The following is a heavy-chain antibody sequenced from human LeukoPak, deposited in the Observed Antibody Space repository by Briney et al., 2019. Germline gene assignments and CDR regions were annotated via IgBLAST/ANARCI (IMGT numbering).Heavy chain of an antibody. CDR2: IIPIFGTA. J-gene: IGHJ3*02. D-gene: IGHD3-22*01. CDR1: GGTFSSYA. Sequence: SVKVSCKASGGTFSSYAISWVRQAPGQGLGWMGGIIPIFGTANYAQKFQGRVTITADESTSTAYMELSSLRSEDTAVYYCARITYYYDSSGYGCFDIWGQGTMVTVSS. V-gene: IGHV1-69*01. CDR3: ARITYYYDSSGYGCFDI.